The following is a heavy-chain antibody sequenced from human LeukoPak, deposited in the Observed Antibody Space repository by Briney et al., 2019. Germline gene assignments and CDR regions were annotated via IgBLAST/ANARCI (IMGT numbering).Heavy chain of an antibody. J-gene: IGHJ4*02. V-gene: IGHV3-23*01. CDR1: GFTFNFYA. D-gene: IGHD2-2*01. Sequence: GGSLRLSCAASGFTFNFYAMSWVRQAPGKGLEWVSAISGSGGSTYYADSVKGRFTISRDNSKNTLYLQMNSLRAEDTAVYYCANSPSYCSSTSCSPHWGQGTLVTVSS. CDR2: ISGSGGST. CDR3: ANSPSYCSSTSCSPH.